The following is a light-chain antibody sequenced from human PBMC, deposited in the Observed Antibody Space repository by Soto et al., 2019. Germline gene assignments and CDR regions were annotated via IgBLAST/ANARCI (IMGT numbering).Light chain of an antibody. V-gene: IGKV3-20*01. J-gene: IGKJ5*01. CDR3: QQYGSSPTT. CDR2: GAS. CDR1: QSVSSSY. Sequence: IVLTQSPGTLSLSPGERATLSCRASQSVSSSYLAWYQQKPGQAPRLPIYGASSRATGIPDRFSGSGSGTDFTLTISRLEPEDFAVYYCQQYGSSPTTFGQGTRREIK.